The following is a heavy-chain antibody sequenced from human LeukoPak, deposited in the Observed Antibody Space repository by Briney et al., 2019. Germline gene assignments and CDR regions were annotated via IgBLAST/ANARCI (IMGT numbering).Heavy chain of an antibody. CDR2: IYYSGST. J-gene: IGHJ4*02. Sequence: SETLSLTCTVSGGSISSGDYYWSWIRQPPGKGLEWIGYIYYSGSTYYNPSLKSRVTISVDTSKNQFSLKLSSVTAADTAVYYCARLYSYGYEVVDYWGQGTLVTVSS. CDR1: GGSISSGDYY. D-gene: IGHD5-18*01. CDR3: ARLYSYGYEVVDY. V-gene: IGHV4-30-4*01.